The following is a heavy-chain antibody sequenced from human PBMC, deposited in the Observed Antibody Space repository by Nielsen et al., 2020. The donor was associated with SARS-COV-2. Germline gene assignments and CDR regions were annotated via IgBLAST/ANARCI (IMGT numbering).Heavy chain of an antibody. D-gene: IGHD5-18*01. Sequence: GGSLRLSCAASGFTFDDYVMHWVRQAPGKGLEWVSGISWNSGSIGYADSVKGRFTISRDNAKNSLYLQMNSLRAEDTALYYCATNVDTAMVGSSGMDVWGQGTTVTVSS. CDR1: GFTFDDYV. J-gene: IGHJ6*02. CDR3: ATNVDTAMVGSSGMDV. CDR2: ISWNSGSI. V-gene: IGHV3-9*01.